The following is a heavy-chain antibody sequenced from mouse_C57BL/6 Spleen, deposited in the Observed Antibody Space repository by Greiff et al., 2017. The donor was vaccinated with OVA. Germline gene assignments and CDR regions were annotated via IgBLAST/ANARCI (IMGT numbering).Heavy chain of an antibody. J-gene: IGHJ1*03. V-gene: IGHV1-69*01. CDR3: ARMGTGTSHFDV. D-gene: IGHD4-1*01. CDR1: GYTFTSYW. CDR2: IDPSDSYT. Sequence: VQLQQPGAELVMPGASVKLSCKASGYTFTSYWMHWVKQRPGQGLEWIGEIDPSDSYTNYNQQFKGKSTLTVDKSSSTAYMQLSSLTSEDSAVYYCARMGTGTSHFDVWGTGTTVTVSS.